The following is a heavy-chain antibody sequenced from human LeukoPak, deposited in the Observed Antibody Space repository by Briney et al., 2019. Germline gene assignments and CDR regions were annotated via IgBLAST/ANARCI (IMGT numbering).Heavy chain of an antibody. D-gene: IGHD6-6*01. CDR2: IYYSGST. V-gene: IGHV4-30-2*03. CDR1: GGSISSGDYY. J-gene: IGHJ2*01. CDR3: ARRLSYSTSARGYWYFDL. Sequence: PSQTLSLTCTVSGGSISSGDYYWSWIRQPPGKGLEWIGSIYYSGSTYYNPSLKSRVTISVDTSKDQFSLKLSSVTAADTAVYHCARRLSYSTSARGYWYFDLWGRGTLVTVSS.